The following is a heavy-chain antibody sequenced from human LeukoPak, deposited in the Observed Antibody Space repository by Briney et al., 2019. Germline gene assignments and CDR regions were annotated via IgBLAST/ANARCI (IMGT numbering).Heavy chain of an antibody. D-gene: IGHD3-22*01. J-gene: IGHJ4*02. CDR1: GGSISSSSYY. CDR3: ARHGYYDSSGYLGDY. Sequence: SETLSLTCTVSGGSISSSSYYWGWIRQPPGKGLEWIGSIYYSGSTYYNPSLKSRVTISVDTSKNQFSLKLISVTAADTAVYFCARHGYYDSSGYLGDYWGQGTPVTVSS. CDR2: IYYSGST. V-gene: IGHV4-39*01.